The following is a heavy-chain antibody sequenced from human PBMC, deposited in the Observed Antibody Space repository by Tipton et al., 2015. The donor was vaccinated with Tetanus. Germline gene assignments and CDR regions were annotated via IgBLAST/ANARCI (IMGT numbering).Heavy chain of an antibody. CDR3: VKHLIPGRAYFDS. Sequence: SLRLSCAASGFTFRESAMHWVRQAPGKGLEWVAFIWYDGSNKYYVDSVKGRFTVSRDNSKNTVSLQMNSLRVEDTAVYYCVKHLIPGRAYFDSWGLGTLVTVSS. CDR1: GFTFRESA. J-gene: IGHJ4*02. D-gene: IGHD2-2*01. CDR2: IWYDGSNK. V-gene: IGHV3-33*06.